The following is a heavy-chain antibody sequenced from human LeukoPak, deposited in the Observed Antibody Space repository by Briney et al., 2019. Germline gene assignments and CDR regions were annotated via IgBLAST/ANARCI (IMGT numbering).Heavy chain of an antibody. J-gene: IGHJ4*02. Sequence: ASVKVSCKASGYTFTSYYMHWVRQAPGQGLEWMGIINPSGGTTSYAQKFQGRVTMTRDTSTSTVYMEVSRLRSDDTAVFYCARDLAMYSPDLDYWGQGTLVTVSS. CDR3: ARDLAMYSPDLDY. D-gene: IGHD1-26*01. CDR2: INPSGGTT. V-gene: IGHV1-46*01. CDR1: GYTFTSYY.